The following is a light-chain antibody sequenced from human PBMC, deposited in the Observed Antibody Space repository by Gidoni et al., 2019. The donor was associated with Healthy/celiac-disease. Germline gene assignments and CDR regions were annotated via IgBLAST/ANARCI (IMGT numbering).Light chain of an antibody. J-gene: IGKJ2*01. CDR1: QSISSY. CDR3: QQSYSTPHT. V-gene: IGKV1-39*01. Sequence: DIQMTQSPSSLSASVGDRVTITCRASQSISSYLNWYQQKPGKAPKLLIYAASSLQSGVPSRFSGSGSGTDLTLTISSLQPEDFATYYCQQSYSTPHTFGQXTKLEIK. CDR2: AAS.